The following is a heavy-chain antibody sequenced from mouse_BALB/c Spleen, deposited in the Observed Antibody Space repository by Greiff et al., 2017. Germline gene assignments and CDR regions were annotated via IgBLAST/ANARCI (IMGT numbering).Heavy chain of an antibody. CDR3: ARGILFDY. J-gene: IGHJ2*01. Sequence: EVKLVESGGGLVKPGGSLKLSCAASGFTFSSYAMSWVRQTPEKRLEWVASISSGGSTYYPDSVKGRFTISRDNTRNILYLQMSSLRSEDTAMYYCARGILFDYWGQGTTLTVSS. CDR2: ISSGGST. V-gene: IGHV5-6-5*01. CDR1: GFTFSSYA.